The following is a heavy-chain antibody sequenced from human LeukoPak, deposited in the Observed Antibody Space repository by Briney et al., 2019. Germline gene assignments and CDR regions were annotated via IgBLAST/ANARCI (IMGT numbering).Heavy chain of an antibody. CDR2: INWSGDNT. CDR1: GFTFADYG. J-gene: IGHJ4*02. V-gene: IGHV3-20*04. Sequence: GGSLRLSCEDSGFTFADYGLSWVRQAPRKGLEWVAGINWSGDNTFYAGSVKGRFTISRDNTKKTLYLQMNNLRGEDTATYYCARDLSSNWNNLAYWGQGTLVTVSS. D-gene: IGHD1/OR15-1a*01. CDR3: ARDLSSNWNNLAY.